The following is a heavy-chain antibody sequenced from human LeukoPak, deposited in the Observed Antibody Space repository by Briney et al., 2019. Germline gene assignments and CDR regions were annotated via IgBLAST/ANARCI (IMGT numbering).Heavy chain of an antibody. J-gene: IGHJ2*01. CDR3: ARARDPGFSSRSLVYFDL. CDR1: GGSISSGGYS. V-gene: IGHV4-30-4*07. CDR2: IYYSGST. D-gene: IGHD6-13*01. Sequence: SQTLSLTCAVSGGSISSGGYSWSWIRQPPGKGLEWIGNIYYSGSTYYDPSLRSRITISLDTSKNQFSLKLRSVTAADTAVYFCARARDPGFSSRSLVYFDLWGRGTLVTVSS.